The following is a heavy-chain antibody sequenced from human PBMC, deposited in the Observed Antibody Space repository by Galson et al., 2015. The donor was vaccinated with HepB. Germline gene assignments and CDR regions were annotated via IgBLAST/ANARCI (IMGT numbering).Heavy chain of an antibody. Sequence: SVKVSCKASGYTFTSYYMHWVRQAPGQGLEWMGIINPSGGGTSYAQKFQGRVTMTRDTSTSTVYMELSSLRSEDTAVYYCARSRHIVVVTATPPDYWGQGTLVTVSS. D-gene: IGHD2-21*02. V-gene: IGHV1-46*03. J-gene: IGHJ4*02. CDR1: GYTFTSYY. CDR3: ARSRHIVVVTATPPDY. CDR2: INPSGGGT.